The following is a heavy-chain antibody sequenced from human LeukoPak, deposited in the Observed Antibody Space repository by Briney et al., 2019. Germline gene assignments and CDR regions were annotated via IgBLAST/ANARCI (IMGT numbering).Heavy chain of an antibody. Sequence: GGSLRLSCTASGFTFCDSGMHWVRQAPGKGLEWVAFIRYDGSNQYYADSVRGRFTFSRDNSKNTLYLQMNSLRAEDTAVYYCAKGFDYYLDYWGQGTLVTASS. CDR1: GFTFCDSG. V-gene: IGHV3-30*02. J-gene: IGHJ4*02. CDR2: IRYDGSNQ. CDR3: AKGFDYYLDY.